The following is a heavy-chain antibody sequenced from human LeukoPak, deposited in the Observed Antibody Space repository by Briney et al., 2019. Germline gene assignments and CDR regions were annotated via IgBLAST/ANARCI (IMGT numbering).Heavy chain of an antibody. Sequence: ASVKVSCKASGYTFTSYDINWVRQATGQGLEWVGWMNPNSGNTGYAQKFQGRVTMTRNTSISTAYMELSSLRSEDTAVYYCVAQYTEDYYDSSGPKDDFDYWGQGTLVTVSS. V-gene: IGHV1-8*01. J-gene: IGHJ4*02. CDR2: MNPNSGNT. CDR1: GYTFTSYD. D-gene: IGHD3-22*01. CDR3: VAQYTEDYYDSSGPKDDFDY.